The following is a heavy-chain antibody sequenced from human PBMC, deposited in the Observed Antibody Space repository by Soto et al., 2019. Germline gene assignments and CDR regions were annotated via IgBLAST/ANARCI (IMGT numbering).Heavy chain of an antibody. CDR2: ISHDGSTK. D-gene: IGHD5-18*01. J-gene: IGHJ4*02. V-gene: IGHV3-30*18. CDR1: GFTFSSYG. CDR3: ANQIQTGH. Sequence: QVPLVESGGGVVQPGTSLRLSCAASGFTFSSYGMHWVRQAPGKGLAWVAVISHDGSTKYYADSVKGRFTISRDNSKNKLYLQMNSLRVEDTAVYYCANQIQTGHWGQGTLVIVSS.